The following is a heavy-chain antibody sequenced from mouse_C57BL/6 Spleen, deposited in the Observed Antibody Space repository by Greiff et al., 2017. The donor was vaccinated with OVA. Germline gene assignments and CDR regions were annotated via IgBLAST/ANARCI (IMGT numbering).Heavy chain of an antibody. CDR2: ISSGGSYT. CDR3: ARGDAWFAY. V-gene: IGHV5-6*01. D-gene: IGHD3-3*01. J-gene: IGHJ3*01. CDR1: GFTFSSYG. Sequence: EVMLVESGGDLVKPGGSLKLSCAASGFTFSSYGMSWVRHTPDKILAWVATISSGGSYTYYPDSVKGRFTISRDNAKNTLYLQMSSLKSEDTAMYYCARGDAWFAYWGQGTLVTVSA.